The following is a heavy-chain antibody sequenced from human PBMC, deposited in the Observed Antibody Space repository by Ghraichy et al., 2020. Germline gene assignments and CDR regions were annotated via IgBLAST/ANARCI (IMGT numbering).Heavy chain of an antibody. CDR3: ARDHGGYGSSIDF. CDR2: IYYSGGT. CDR1: SGSISSGGYY. J-gene: IGHJ4*02. V-gene: IGHV4-31*03. D-gene: IGHD5-12*01. Sequence: SETLSLTCTVSSGSISSGGYYWSWIRQHPGKGLEWIGYIYYSGGTSYNPSLKSRVTISVDTSKNQFSLKLTSVTAADTAVYFCARDHGGYGSSIDFWGQGTLVTVSS.